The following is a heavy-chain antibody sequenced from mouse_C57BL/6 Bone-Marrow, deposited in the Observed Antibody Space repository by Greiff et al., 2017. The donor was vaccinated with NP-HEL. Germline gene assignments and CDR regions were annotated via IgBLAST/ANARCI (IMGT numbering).Heavy chain of an antibody. D-gene: IGHD1-1*01. V-gene: IGHV14-4*01. CDR3: TKGSSSL. J-gene: IGHJ2*01. CDR2: IDPENGDT. CDR1: GFNIKDDY. Sequence: VQLQQSGAELVRPGASVTLSCTASGFNIKDDYMHWVKQRPEQGLEWIGWIDPENGDTEYASKFQGKATITADTSSNTAYLQLSSLTSEDTAVYYCTKGSSSLWGQGTTLTVSA.